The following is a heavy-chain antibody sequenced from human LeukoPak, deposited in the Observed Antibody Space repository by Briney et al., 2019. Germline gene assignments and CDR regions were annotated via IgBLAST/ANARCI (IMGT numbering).Heavy chain of an antibody. D-gene: IGHD3-10*01. CDR3: ARDRHGSGTYNYYGMDV. CDR1: GYTFTSYY. Sequence: ASVKVSCKASGYTFTSYYMHWVRQAPGQGLEWMGIINPSGGSTSYAQKFQGRVTITRDTSTSTVYMEVSSLRSEDTAVYYCARDRHGSGTYNYYGMDVWGQGTAVTVSS. J-gene: IGHJ6*02. CDR2: INPSGGST. V-gene: IGHV1-46*01.